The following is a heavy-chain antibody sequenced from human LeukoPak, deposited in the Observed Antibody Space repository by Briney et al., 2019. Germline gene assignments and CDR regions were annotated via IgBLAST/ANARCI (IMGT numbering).Heavy chain of an antibody. D-gene: IGHD3-10*01. V-gene: IGHV4-4*08. J-gene: IGHJ4*02. CDR2: IYYSGNT. Sequence: PSETLSLTCAVSGGSISTFYWSWIRQPPGKGLECIGIIYYSGNTYYNPSLKSRVTISVDTSKNQFSLKLNSVTAADTAVYYCAREKSGSYYENFDYWGQGTLVTVSS. CDR3: AREKSGSYYENFDY. CDR1: GGSISTFY.